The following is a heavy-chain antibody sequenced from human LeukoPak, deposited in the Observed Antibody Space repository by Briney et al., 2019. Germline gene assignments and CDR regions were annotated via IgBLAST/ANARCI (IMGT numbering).Heavy chain of an antibody. V-gene: IGHV1-46*03. CDR1: GYTFTSYY. D-gene: IGHD3-22*01. J-gene: IGHJ3*02. CDR3: ARVYYDSSGYYPKHAFDI. CDR2: INPSGGST. Sequence: ASVKVSCKASGYTFTSYYMHWVRQAPGQGLEWMGIINPSGGSTSYALKFQGRVTMTRDTSTSTVYMELSSLRSEDTAVYYCARVYYDSSGYYPKHAFDIWGQGTMVTVSS.